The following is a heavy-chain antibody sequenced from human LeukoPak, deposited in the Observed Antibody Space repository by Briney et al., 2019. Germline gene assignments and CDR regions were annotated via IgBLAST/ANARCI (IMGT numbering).Heavy chain of an antibody. Sequence: GSLRLSCAASGFTFDDYAMHWVRQAPGKGLEWVSVIYSGGSTYYADSVKGRFTISRDNSKNTLYLQMNSLRAEDTAVYYCAREVQYGSGSYFDYWGQGTLVTVSS. V-gene: IGHV3-53*01. CDR2: IYSGGST. J-gene: IGHJ4*02. CDR3: AREVQYGSGSYFDY. D-gene: IGHD3-10*01. CDR1: GFTFDDYA.